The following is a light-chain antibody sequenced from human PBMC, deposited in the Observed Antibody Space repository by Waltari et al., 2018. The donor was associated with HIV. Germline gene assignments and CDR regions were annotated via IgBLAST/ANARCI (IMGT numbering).Light chain of an antibody. CDR1: GKTVGVATA. CDR2: HVH. V-gene: IGLV2-14*03. J-gene: IGLJ3*02. CDR3: TSSFPTGSLV. Sequence: QSPLPQLASVSGSLGQSTTIPATGPGKTVGVATAFPCYHHHPAEAPKVIIYHVHHRPSGISDRFSGSKSGNTASLTISGLQPEDESTFYCTSSFPTGSLVFGGGTTLTVL.